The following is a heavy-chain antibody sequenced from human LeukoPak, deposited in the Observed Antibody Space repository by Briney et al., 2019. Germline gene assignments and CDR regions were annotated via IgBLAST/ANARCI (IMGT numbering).Heavy chain of an antibody. V-gene: IGHV4-61*02. D-gene: IGHD3-16*01. CDR1: GGSISSGSYY. J-gene: IGHJ6*03. Sequence: PSETLSLTCTVSGGSISSGSYYWSWIRQPAGKGLEWIGRIYISGSTNYNPSLKSRVTISVDTSKNQFSLKLSSVTAADTAVYYCARETSQKGAHYMDVWGKGTTVTISS. CDR3: ARETSQKGAHYMDV. CDR2: IYISGST.